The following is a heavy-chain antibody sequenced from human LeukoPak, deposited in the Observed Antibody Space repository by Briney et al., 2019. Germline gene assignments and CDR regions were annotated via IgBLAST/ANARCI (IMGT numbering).Heavy chain of an antibody. J-gene: IGHJ3*02. CDR3: AKDPNGDYIGTFEI. Sequence: GGSLRLSCAASGFTFRNYGMHWVRQAPGKGLEWVSSISGSGRDTQYAASVQGRFTISRDNSKNTLYLQMNSLRAEDTAVYYCAKDPNGDYIGTFEIWGHGTMVTVSS. CDR1: GFTFRNYG. D-gene: IGHD4-17*01. CDR2: ISGSGRDT. V-gene: IGHV3-23*01.